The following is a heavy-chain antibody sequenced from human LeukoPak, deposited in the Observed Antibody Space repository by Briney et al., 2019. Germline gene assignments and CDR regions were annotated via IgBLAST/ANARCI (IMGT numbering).Heavy chain of an antibody. CDR1: GFTFSDYY. J-gene: IGHJ4*02. CDR3: ARKLTYYYDSSGYYTFDY. D-gene: IGHD3-22*01. V-gene: IGHV3-11*04. Sequence: GGSLRLSCAASGFTFSDYYMSWIRQAPGKGLEWVSYISSSGSTIYYADSVKGRFTISRDNAKNSLYLQMNSLRAEDTAVYYCARKLTYYYDSSGYYTFDYWGQGTLVTVSS. CDR2: ISSSGSTI.